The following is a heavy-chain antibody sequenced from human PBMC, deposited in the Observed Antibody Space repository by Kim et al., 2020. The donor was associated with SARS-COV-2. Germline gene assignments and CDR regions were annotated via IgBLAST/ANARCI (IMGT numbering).Heavy chain of an antibody. J-gene: IGHJ6*02. CDR1: GYTLTELS. CDR2: FDPEDGET. Sequence: ASVKVSCKVSGYTLTELSMHWVRQAPGKGLEWMGGFDPEDGETNYAQKFQGRVTMTEDTSTDTAYMELSSLRSEDTAVYYCATGVAVAGTPSDYYFHYGMDVWGQGTTVTVSS. CDR3: ATGVAVAGTPSDYYFHYGMDV. D-gene: IGHD6-19*01. V-gene: IGHV1-24*01.